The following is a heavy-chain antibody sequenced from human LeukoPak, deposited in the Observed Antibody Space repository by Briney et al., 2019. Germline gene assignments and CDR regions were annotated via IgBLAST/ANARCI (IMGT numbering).Heavy chain of an antibody. CDR3: ARAPYNYGAVGFDY. J-gene: IGHJ4*02. CDR1: GFTFSSYG. Sequence: GGSLRLSCAASGFTFSSYGMHWVRQAPGNGLEWVAVIWYDGSNKYYADSVKGRFTISRDNSKNTLYLQMNSLRAEDTAVYYCARAPYNYGAVGFDYWGQGTLVTVSS. CDR2: IWYDGSNK. V-gene: IGHV3-33*01. D-gene: IGHD3-10*01.